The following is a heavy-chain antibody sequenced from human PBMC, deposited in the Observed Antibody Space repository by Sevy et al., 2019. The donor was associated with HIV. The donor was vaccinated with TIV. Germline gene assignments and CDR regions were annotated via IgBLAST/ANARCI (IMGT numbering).Heavy chain of an antibody. CDR2: IYHSGST. CDR1: GGSISSSNW. D-gene: IGHD4-17*01. Sequence: SETLSLTCAVSGGSISSSNWWSWVRQPPGKGLEWIGEIYHSGSTNYNPSFRCRVTISVDKSKNRFSLRLSSVTAADTAVYYCASHDYGDYVGAFDIWGQGTMVTVSS. J-gene: IGHJ3*02. CDR3: ASHDYGDYVGAFDI. V-gene: IGHV4-4*02.